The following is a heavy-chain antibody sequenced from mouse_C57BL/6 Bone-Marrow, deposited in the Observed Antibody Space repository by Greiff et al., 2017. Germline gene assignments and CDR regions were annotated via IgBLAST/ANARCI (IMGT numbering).Heavy chain of an antibody. D-gene: IGHD2-4*01. Sequence: QVQLQQPGAELVKPGASVKLSCKASGYTFTSYWMHWVKQRPGQGLEWIGMIHPNSGSTNYNEKFKSKATLPVAKSSSTTYMQPRSLTSEDSAVYYCSSPAGYDYAYYIDYWGQGTTLTVSS. CDR1: GYTFTSYW. J-gene: IGHJ2*01. CDR3: SSPAGYDYAYYIDY. CDR2: IHPNSGST. V-gene: IGHV1-64*01.